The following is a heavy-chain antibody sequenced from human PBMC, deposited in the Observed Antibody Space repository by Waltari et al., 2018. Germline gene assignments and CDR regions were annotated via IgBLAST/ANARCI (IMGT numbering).Heavy chain of an antibody. Sequence: EVQLVESGGGLVKPGSSLRLSCEAAGFNFDAYAMNWVRQAPGKGLEWVSGISWKSDSIDYADSVKGRFTISRDNAKNSLYLQMNSLRAEDMAFYYCAKARGNCSGGRCFFDYWGQGTLVTVSS. CDR1: GFNFDAYA. CDR3: AKARGNCSGGRCFFDY. CDR2: ISWKSDSI. J-gene: IGHJ4*02. D-gene: IGHD2-15*01. V-gene: IGHV3-9*03.